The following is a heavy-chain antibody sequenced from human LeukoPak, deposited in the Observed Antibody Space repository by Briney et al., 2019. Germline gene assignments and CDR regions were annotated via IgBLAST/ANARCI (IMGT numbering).Heavy chain of an antibody. CDR3: DSATLDCSSTSCYGIGDWFDP. V-gene: IGHV4-30-4*08. D-gene: IGHD2-2*01. Sequence: PSQTLSLTCTVSGGSISSGDYYWSWIRQPPGKGLEWIGYIYYSGSTYYNPSLKSRVTISVDTSKNQFSLKLSSVTAADTAVYYCDSATLDCSSTSCYGIGDWFDPWGQGTLVTVSS. CDR1: GGSISSGDYY. J-gene: IGHJ5*02. CDR2: IYYSGST.